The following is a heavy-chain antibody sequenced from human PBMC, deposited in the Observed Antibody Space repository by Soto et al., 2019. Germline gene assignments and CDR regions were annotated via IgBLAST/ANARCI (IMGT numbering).Heavy chain of an antibody. J-gene: IGHJ6*02. CDR2: ISSSSSYI. CDR3: ARDTYYDFWSGYTYYYYYYGMDV. V-gene: IGHV3-21*01. CDR1: GFTFSSYT. D-gene: IGHD3-3*01. Sequence: LRLSCATSGFTFSSYTIHWVRQAPGKGLERVSSISSSSSYIYYADSVKGRFTISRDNAKNSLYLQMNSLRAEDTAVYYCARDTYYDFWSGYTYYYYYYGMDVWGQGTTVTVSS.